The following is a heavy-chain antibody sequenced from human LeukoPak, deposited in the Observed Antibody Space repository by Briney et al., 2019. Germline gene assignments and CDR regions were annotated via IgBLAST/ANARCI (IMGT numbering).Heavy chain of an antibody. D-gene: IGHD6-25*01. Sequence: PSETLSLTCTVSGGSISSSSYYWGWIRQPPGKGLEWIGSIYYSGSTYYNPSLKSRVTISVDTSKNQFSLKLSSVTAADTAVYYCARARRHSARNYMDVWGKGTTVTVSS. J-gene: IGHJ6*03. CDR2: IYYSGST. V-gene: IGHV4-39*01. CDR3: ARARRHSARNYMDV. CDR1: GGSISSSSYY.